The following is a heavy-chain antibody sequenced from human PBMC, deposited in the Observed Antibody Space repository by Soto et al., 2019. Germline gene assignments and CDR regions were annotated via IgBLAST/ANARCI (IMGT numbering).Heavy chain of an antibody. CDR2: IFYSGST. D-gene: IGHD2-15*01. J-gene: IGHJ6*02. CDR1: GGSISSGGYY. V-gene: IGHV4-31*03. Sequence: SETLSLTCTVSGGSISSGGYYWTWIRQHPGKGLEWIGNIFYSGSTDYNPSLESRVTISVDTSENQFSLKLTSVTAADTAMYYCDRIVGYSGMDVWGQGTTVTVSS. CDR3: DRIVGYSGMDV.